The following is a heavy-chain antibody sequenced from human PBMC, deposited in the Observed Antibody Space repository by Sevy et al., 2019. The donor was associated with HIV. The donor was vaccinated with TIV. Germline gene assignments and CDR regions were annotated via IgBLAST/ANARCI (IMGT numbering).Heavy chain of an antibody. CDR2: ISHDGSNE. V-gene: IGHV3-30-3*01. CDR3: ARDVSSALDY. CDR1: GFTFSNYA. J-gene: IGHJ4*02. Sequence: GWSLRLSCAASGFTFSNYAMHWVRQAPGKGLEWVAIISHDGSNEHYADSVKGRFTFSRDNSKITLFLQVNSLRAEDTAVYYCARDVSSALDYWGQGTLVTVSS. D-gene: IGHD6-19*01.